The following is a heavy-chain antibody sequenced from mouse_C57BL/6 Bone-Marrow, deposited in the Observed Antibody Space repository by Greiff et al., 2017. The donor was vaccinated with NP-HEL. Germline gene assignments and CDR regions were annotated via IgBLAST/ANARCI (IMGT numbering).Heavy chain of an antibody. Sequence: VQLQQSGAELARPGASVKLSCKASGYTFTSYGISWVKQRTGQGLEWIGEIYPRSGNTYYNEKFKGKATLTADKSSSTAYMELRSLTSEDSAVYFCAPDGDYYGSSYPWYFDVWGTGTTVTVSS. D-gene: IGHD1-1*01. V-gene: IGHV1-81*01. J-gene: IGHJ1*03. CDR1: GYTFTSYG. CDR2: IYPRSGNT. CDR3: APDGDYYGSSYPWYFDV.